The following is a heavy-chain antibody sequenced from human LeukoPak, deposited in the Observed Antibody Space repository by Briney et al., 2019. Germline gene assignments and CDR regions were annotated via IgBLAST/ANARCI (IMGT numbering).Heavy chain of an antibody. J-gene: IGHJ4*02. D-gene: IGHD5-18*01. V-gene: IGHV3-48*03. CDR1: GFSFSNYE. CDR2: MSSSGSMT. Sequence: GGSLRLSCAASGFSFSNYEMNWVRQTPGKGLEWVSYMSSSGSMTWYADSVKGRFTISRDNSKNTLYLQMNSLRAEDTAVYYCAKRIQSAMATGYWGQGTLVTVSS. CDR3: AKRIQSAMATGY.